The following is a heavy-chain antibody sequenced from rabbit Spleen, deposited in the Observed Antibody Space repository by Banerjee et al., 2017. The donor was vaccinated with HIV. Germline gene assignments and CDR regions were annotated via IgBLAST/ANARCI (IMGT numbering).Heavy chain of an antibody. D-gene: IGHD4-1*01. CDR1: GFSISSSYY. CDR2: IYAGSSGST. V-gene: IGHV1S40*01. CDR3: ARDLAGVIGWNFNL. J-gene: IGHJ4*01. Sequence: ESGGGLVKPGASLPITCTAAGFSISSSYYRCWVRPAPGKGLECIACIYAGSSGSTYYASWAKGRFTISKTSSTTVTLQMTSLTAADTATYFCARDLAGVIGWNFNLWGPGTLVTVS.